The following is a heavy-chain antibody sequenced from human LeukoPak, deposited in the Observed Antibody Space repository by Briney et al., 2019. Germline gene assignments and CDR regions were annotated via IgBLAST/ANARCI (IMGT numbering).Heavy chain of an antibody. J-gene: IGHJ6*03. CDR3: ARDRPAWIQLWLPPGYYMDV. D-gene: IGHD5-18*01. CDR2: IKQDGSEK. CDR1: GFTFSSYW. Sequence: PGGSLRLSCAASGFTFSSYWMSWVRQAPGKGLEWVANIKQDGSEKYYVDSVKGRFTISRDNAKNSLYLQMNSLRAEDTAVYYCARDRPAWIQLWLPPGYYMDVWGKGTTVTVSS. V-gene: IGHV3-7*01.